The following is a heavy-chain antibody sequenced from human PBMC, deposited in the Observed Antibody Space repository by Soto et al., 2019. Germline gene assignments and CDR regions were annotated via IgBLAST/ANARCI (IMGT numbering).Heavy chain of an antibody. CDR3: ARSSSITMVRGDGMDV. CDR1: GFTFSSYG. V-gene: IGHV3-33*01. D-gene: IGHD3-10*01. Sequence: QVPLVESGGGVVQPGRSLRLSCAASGFTFSSYGMHWVRQAPGKGLEWVAVIWYDGSNKYYADSVKGRFTISRDNSKNTLYLQMNSLRAEDRAVYYCARSSSITMVRGDGMDVWGQGPTGTVSS. J-gene: IGHJ6*02. CDR2: IWYDGSNK.